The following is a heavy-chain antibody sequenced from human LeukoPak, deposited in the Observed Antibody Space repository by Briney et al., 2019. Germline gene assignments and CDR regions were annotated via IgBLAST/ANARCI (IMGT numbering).Heavy chain of an antibody. D-gene: IGHD4-23*01. J-gene: IGHJ4*02. CDR1: GGSFSGYY. CDR3: ARNGGNSDFDY. V-gene: IGHV4-34*01. Sequence: PSETLSLTCAVYGGSFSGYYWSWIRQPPGKGLEWIGEINHSGSTNYNPSLKSRVTISVDASKNQFSLNLSSVTAADTAVYYCARNGGNSDFDYWGQGTLVTVSS. CDR2: INHSGST.